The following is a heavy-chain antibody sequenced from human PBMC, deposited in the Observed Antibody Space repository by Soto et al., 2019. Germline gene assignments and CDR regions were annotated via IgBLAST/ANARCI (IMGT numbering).Heavy chain of an antibody. CDR2: IYYSGST. CDR3: MLGSGWKDFDY. D-gene: IGHD3-22*01. J-gene: IGHJ4*02. Sequence: SETLSLTCTVSGGSISGSSYCWGWIRQPPGKGLEWIGNIYYSGSTYYNPSLKSRVAISVDTSKNQFSLKLSSVTAADTAVYYCMLGSGWKDFDYWGQGTLVTVSS. V-gene: IGHV4-39*01. CDR1: GGSISGSSYC.